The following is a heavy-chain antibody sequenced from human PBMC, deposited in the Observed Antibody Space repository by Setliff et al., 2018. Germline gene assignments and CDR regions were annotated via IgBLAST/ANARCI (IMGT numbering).Heavy chain of an antibody. CDR2: MYYSGST. V-gene: IGHV4-39*01. J-gene: IGHJ3*02. Sequence: TLSLTCSVSGGSISSSSYYWGWIRQPPGKGLEWIGSMYYSGSTYYNPSLKSRVTISVDTSKNQFSLKLSSVTAADTAVYYCARRGRGAGRRTDAFDIWGQGTMVTVSS. CDR3: ARRGRGAGRRTDAFDI. D-gene: IGHD3-16*01. CDR1: GGSISSSSYY.